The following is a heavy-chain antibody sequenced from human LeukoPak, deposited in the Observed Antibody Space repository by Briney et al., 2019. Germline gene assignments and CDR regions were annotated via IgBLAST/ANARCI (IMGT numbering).Heavy chain of an antibody. CDR1: GGFIGSSSYY. CDR2: IYYSGST. CDR3: ARGPAITMVRGVSPFDY. V-gene: IGHV4-39*07. J-gene: IGHJ4*02. Sequence: PSETLSLTCTVSGGFIGSSSYYWGWIRQPPGKGLEWIGSIYYSGSTYYNPSLKSRVTISVDTSKNQFSLKLSSVTAADTAVYYCARGPAITMVRGVSPFDYWGQGTLVTVSS. D-gene: IGHD3-10*01.